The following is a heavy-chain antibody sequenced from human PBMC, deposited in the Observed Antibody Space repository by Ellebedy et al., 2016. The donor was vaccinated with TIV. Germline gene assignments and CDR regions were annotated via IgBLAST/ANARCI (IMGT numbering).Heavy chain of an antibody. CDR3: ARGLTMVRGVTDYYYYGMDV. CDR1: GFTFSSYS. CDR2: ISSSSSTI. D-gene: IGHD3-10*01. J-gene: IGHJ6*02. Sequence: PGGSLRLSCAASGFTFSSYSMNWVRQAPGKGLEWVSYISSSSSTIYYADSVKGRFTISRDNAKNSLYLQMNSLRDEDTAVYYCARGLTMVRGVTDYYYYGMDVWGQGTTVTVSS. V-gene: IGHV3-48*02.